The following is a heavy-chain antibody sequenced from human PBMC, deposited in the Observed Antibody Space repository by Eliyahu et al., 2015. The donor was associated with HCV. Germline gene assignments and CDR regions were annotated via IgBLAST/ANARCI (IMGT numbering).Heavy chain of an antibody. CDR3: AKDIGAVSAYYYGMDV. CDR2: ISWNSGSI. J-gene: IGHJ6*02. CDR1: GFTFDDYA. D-gene: IGHD3-16*02. Sequence: EVQLVESGGGLVQPGRSLRLSCSASGFTFDDYAVPWVRQAPGEGLGGGCGISWNSGSIGYADSVKGRFTISRDNAKNSLYLQMNSLRAEDTALYYCAKDIGAVSAYYYGMDVWGQGTTVTVSS. V-gene: IGHV3-9*01.